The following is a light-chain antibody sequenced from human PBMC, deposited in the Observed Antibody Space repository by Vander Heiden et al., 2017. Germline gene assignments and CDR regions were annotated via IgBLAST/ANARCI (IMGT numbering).Light chain of an antibody. CDR1: QSVSGSY. Sequence: IVLAQSPGTLSLSPGEGATLSCRASQSVSGSYLAWYKQKPGQAPRLLIYAASRRATAIPDRFSGSGSGTDFTLTISRLEPEDSAVYYCQQYGSSLFTFASEVKVGI. CDR3: QQYGSSLFT. V-gene: IGKV3-20*01. J-gene: IGKJ3*01. CDR2: AAS.